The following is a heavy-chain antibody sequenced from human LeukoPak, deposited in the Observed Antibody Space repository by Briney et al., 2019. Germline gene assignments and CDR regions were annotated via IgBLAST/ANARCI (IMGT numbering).Heavy chain of an antibody. CDR1: GFTVSSNY. D-gene: IGHD4/OR15-4a*01. J-gene: IGHJ4*02. CDR2: IKSKTDGGTT. Sequence: GGSLRLSCAASGFTVSSNYVSWVRQAPGKGLEWVGRIKSKTDGGTTDYAAPVKGRFTISRDDSKNTLYLQMNSLKTEDTAVYYCTTDTLNLSFDYWGQGTLVTVSS. CDR3: TTDTLNLSFDY. V-gene: IGHV3-15*01.